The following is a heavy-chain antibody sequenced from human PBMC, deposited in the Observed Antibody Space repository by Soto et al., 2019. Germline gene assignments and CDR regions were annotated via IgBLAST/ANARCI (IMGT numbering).Heavy chain of an antibody. CDR3: ARGRIAITGIVFWFDP. CDR2: INGGTANT. Sequence: QVQLVQSGAEMKKPGASVILSCKASGDIITNDAIHWVRKAPGQGLEWMGWINGGTANTKYSERFQGRVTISRDTSATTVYMELSSLTSEDTAVYYCARGRIAITGIVFWFDPWGQGTLVTVSS. V-gene: IGHV1-3*01. CDR1: GDIITNDA. J-gene: IGHJ5*02. D-gene: IGHD1-20*01.